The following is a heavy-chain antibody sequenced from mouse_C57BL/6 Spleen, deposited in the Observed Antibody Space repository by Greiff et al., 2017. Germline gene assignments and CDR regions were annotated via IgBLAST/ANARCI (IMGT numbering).Heavy chain of an antibody. CDR2: IDPETGGT. D-gene: IGHD1-1*01. J-gene: IGHJ3*01. CDR3: TRIAPVPQAWFAY. Sequence: VQLQQSGAELVRPGASVTLSCKASGYTFTDYEMHWVKQTPVHGLEWIGAIDPETGGTAYNQKFKGKAILTADKSSSTAYMELRSLTSEDSAVYYCTRIAPVPQAWFAYWGQGTLVTVSA. V-gene: IGHV1-15*01. CDR1: GYTFTDYE.